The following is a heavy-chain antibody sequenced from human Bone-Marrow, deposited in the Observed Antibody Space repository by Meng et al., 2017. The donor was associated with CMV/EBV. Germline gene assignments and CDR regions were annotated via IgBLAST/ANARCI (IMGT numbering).Heavy chain of an antibody. V-gene: IGHV3-21*01. Sequence: GESLKISCAASGFTFSNYAMHWVRQAPGKGLEWVSSISSSSSYIYYADSVKGRFTISRDNAKNSLYLQMNSLRAEDTAVYYCARTRTGTTVGWFDPWGQGTLVTVSS. CDR1: GFTFSNYA. D-gene: IGHD1-1*01. CDR3: ARTRTGTTVGWFDP. J-gene: IGHJ5*02. CDR2: ISSSSSYI.